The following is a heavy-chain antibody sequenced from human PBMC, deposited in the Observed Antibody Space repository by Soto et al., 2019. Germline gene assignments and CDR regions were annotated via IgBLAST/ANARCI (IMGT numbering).Heavy chain of an antibody. CDR3: ARDQAYYDFWSGPLSSYGMDV. J-gene: IGHJ6*02. V-gene: IGHV4-59*01. Sequence: PSETLSLTCTVSGGSISSYYWSWIRQPPGKGLEWIGYIYYSGSTNYNPSLKSRVTISVDTSKNQFSLKLSSVTAADTAVYYCARDQAYYDFWSGPLSSYGMDVWGQGTTVTV. D-gene: IGHD3-3*01. CDR2: IYYSGST. CDR1: GGSISSYY.